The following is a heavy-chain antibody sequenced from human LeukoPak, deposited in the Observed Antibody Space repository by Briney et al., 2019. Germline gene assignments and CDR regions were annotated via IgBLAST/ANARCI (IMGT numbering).Heavy chain of an antibody. V-gene: IGHV4-59*01. Sequence: PSETLSLTCTVSGGSISSYYWSWIRQPPGKGLEWMGYIYYSGSTNYNPSLKSRVTISVDTSKNQFSLKLSSVTAADTAVYYCARVIYDYGAFDIWGQGTMVTVSS. CDR2: IYYSGST. J-gene: IGHJ3*02. D-gene: IGHD4-17*01. CDR3: ARVIYDYGAFDI. CDR1: GGSISSYY.